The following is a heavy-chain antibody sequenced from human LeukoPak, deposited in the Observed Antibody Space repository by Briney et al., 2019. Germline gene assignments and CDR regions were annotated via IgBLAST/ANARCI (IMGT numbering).Heavy chain of an antibody. V-gene: IGHV4-4*07. D-gene: IGHD3-9*01. CDR2: IYTSGST. CDR3: ARAGTIWDPGSGNWFDP. CDR1: GGSISSYY. Sequence: SETLSLTCTVSGGSISSYYWSWIRQPAGKGLEWIGRIYTSGSTNYNPSLKSRVTMSVDTSKNQFSLKLSSVTAADTAVYYCARAGTIWDPGSGNWFDPWGQGTLVTVSS. J-gene: IGHJ5*02.